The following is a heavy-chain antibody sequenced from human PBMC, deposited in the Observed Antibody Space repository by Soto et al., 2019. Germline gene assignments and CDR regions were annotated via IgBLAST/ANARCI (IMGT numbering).Heavy chain of an antibody. V-gene: IGHV3-30-3*01. CDR1: GLTFSNYA. D-gene: IGHD4-17*01. CDR3: ARESSSTVTTGGGGSAKDY. Sequence: QVHLVESGGGVVQPGRSLRLSCAASGLTFSNYAMHWVRQAPGKGLEWVAFISYDGTNRCYPDSVKGRFTISRDNSKNTLYLKMNSLKTEDTAVYYCARESSSTVTTGGGGSAKDYGGQGTLVTVSS. J-gene: IGHJ4*02. CDR2: ISYDGTNR.